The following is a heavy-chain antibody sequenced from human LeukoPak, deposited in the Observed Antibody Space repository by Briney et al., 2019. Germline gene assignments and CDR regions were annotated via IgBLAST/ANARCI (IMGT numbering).Heavy chain of an antibody. Sequence: PGGSLRLSCAASGFTFSDYYMSWIRQAPGKGLEWLSYISSSGTAIHYADSVKGRFTISRDNAKNSLYLQMNSLRAEDTAVYYCARDEPGYGEFLLYWGQGTLVTVSS. J-gene: IGHJ4*02. V-gene: IGHV3-11*04. CDR2: ISSSGTAI. CDR3: ARDEPGYGEFLLY. D-gene: IGHD3-10*01. CDR1: GFTFSDYY.